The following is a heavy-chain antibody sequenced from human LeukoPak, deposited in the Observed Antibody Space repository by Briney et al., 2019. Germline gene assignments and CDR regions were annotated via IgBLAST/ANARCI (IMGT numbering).Heavy chain of an antibody. Sequence: PSETLSLTCAVNGGSLSGYYWSWIRQPPGKGLEWIGEINHSGSTNYNPSLKSRVTISVDTSKNQFSLKLSSVTAADTAVYYCARVTMIVVVNWFDPWGQGTLVTVSS. CDR3: ARVTMIVVVNWFDP. J-gene: IGHJ5*02. V-gene: IGHV4-34*01. CDR2: INHSGST. D-gene: IGHD3-22*01. CDR1: GGSLSGYY.